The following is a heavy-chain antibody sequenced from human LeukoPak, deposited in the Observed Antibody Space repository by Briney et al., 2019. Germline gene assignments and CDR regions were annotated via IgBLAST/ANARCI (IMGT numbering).Heavy chain of an antibody. CDR2: INHSGST. V-gene: IGHV4-34*01. CDR1: GGSISSYY. Sequence: SETLSLTCTVSGGSISSYYWSWIRQPPGKGLEWIGEINHSGSTNYNPSLKSRVTISVDTSKNQFSLKLSSVTAADTAVYYCARGTLDSGYSSGWYLRNHDYWGQGTLVTVSS. CDR3: ARGTLDSGYSSGWYLRNHDY. D-gene: IGHD6-19*01. J-gene: IGHJ4*02.